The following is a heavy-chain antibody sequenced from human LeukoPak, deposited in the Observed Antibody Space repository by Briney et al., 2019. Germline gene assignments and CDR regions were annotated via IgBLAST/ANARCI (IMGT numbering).Heavy chain of an antibody. Sequence: PGGSLRLSCAASGFTFSSYAMSWVRQAPGKGLEWVATISGSGGSTYCADSVKGRFTISRDNSKNTLYLQMNSLRAEDTAVYYCAKYWGAYGDYRGRYMDVWGKGTTVTVSS. J-gene: IGHJ6*03. CDR2: ISGSGGST. V-gene: IGHV3-23*01. CDR3: AKYWGAYGDYRGRYMDV. D-gene: IGHD4-17*01. CDR1: GFTFSSYA.